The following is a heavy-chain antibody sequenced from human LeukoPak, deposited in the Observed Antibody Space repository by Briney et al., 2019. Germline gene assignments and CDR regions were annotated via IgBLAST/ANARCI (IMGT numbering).Heavy chain of an antibody. CDR2: IYSGGTT. J-gene: IGHJ4*02. V-gene: IGHV3-53*04. D-gene: IGHD5-18*01. CDR1: GFPFSTNC. CDR3: ARVDTVMAYYFDL. Sequence: PGGSLRLSCAASGFPFSTNCMTWGRQAPGKGLEWGSTIYSGGTTYYADSVVGRFTISRHNSRNTLYLQMNSLRAEDTAVYYCARVDTVMAYYFDLWGQGTLVTVSS.